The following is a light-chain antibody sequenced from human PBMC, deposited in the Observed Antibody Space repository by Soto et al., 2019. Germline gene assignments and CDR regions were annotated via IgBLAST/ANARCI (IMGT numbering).Light chain of an antibody. CDR2: GAS. CDR3: QQYGSSGT. CDR1: QSVNSNY. V-gene: IGKV3-20*01. J-gene: IGKJ1*01. Sequence: EIVLTQSPGTLSLSSGERATLSCRASQSVNSNYLTWYQQKPGLTPRLLIYGASNRATGIPDRFSGSGSGTDFTLTISRLEPEDFAVYYCQQYGSSGTFGQGTKVDIK.